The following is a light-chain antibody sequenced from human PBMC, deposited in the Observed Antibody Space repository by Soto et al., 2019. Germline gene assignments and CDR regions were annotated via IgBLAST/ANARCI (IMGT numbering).Light chain of an antibody. V-gene: IGKV3-20*01. CDR2: GAS. J-gene: IGKJ3*01. CDR1: QSVTSSY. Sequence: EIVLTQSPGTLSLSPGERAILTCRASQSVTSSYLAWYQQKPGQAPRLLMYGASSRATGIPDRFSGSGSGTDFTLSISRLEPEDFAVYYCQQYGSSPLTFGPGTTVDI. CDR3: QQYGSSPLT.